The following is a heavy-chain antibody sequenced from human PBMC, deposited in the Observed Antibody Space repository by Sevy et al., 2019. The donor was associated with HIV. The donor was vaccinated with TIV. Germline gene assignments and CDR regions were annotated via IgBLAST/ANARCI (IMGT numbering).Heavy chain of an antibody. CDR1: GDSISTYY. Sequence: SDTLSLTCSVFGDSISTYYWTWIRQPPGKGLEWIGYIYYSGNTNFNPSLKRRVTMSVDTSKNQFSLKLSSVTAADTAVYYCARHWGVTRPFDPWGRGTLVTVSS. D-gene: IGHD4-17*01. J-gene: IGHJ5*02. CDR2: IYYSGNT. CDR3: ARHWGVTRPFDP. V-gene: IGHV4-59*01.